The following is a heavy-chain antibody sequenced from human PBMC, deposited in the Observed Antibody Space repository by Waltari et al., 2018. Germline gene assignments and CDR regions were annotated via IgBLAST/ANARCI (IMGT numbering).Heavy chain of an antibody. D-gene: IGHD2-2*01. V-gene: IGHV4-39*01. CDR3: ARRSTLDAFDI. CDR2: IYYSGST. Sequence: QLQLQESGPGLVKPSETLSLTCPVSGGPISRSSYYWGWIRQPPGKGLEWIGSIYYSGSTYYNPSLKSRVTISVDTSKNQFSLKLSSVTAADTAVYYCARRSTLDAFDIWGQGTMVTVSS. J-gene: IGHJ3*02. CDR1: GGPISRSSYY.